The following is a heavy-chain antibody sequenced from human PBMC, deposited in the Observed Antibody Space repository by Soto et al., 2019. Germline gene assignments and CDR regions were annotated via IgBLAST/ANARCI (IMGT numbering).Heavy chain of an antibody. V-gene: IGHV3-23*01. CDR3: AKDLTSLAAASTKFDY. CDR1: GFTFSSYA. J-gene: IGHJ4*02. CDR2: ISGSGGST. Sequence: GGSLRLSCAASGFTFSSYAMSWVRQAPGKGLEWVSAISGSGGSTYYADSVKGRFTTSRDNSKNTLYLQMNSLRAEDTAVYYCAKDLTSLAAASTKFDYRGQGTLVTVSA. D-gene: IGHD6-13*01.